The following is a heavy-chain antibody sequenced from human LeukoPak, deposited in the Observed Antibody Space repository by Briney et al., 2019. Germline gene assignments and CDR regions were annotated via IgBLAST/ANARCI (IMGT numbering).Heavy chain of an antibody. CDR2: ISSSISTI. Sequence: PGGSLRLSCAASGFTFSSYSMNWVRQTPGKGLEWVSYISSSISTIHYADSVKGRFTISRDNAKSSLYLQMNSLRAEDTAVYYCARVRGSYYLDYWGQGTLVTVSS. CDR3: ARVRGSYYLDY. J-gene: IGHJ4*02. CDR1: GFTFSSYS. V-gene: IGHV3-48*01. D-gene: IGHD1-26*01.